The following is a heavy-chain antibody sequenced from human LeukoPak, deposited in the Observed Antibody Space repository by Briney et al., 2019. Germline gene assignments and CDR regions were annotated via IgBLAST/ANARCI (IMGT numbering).Heavy chain of an antibody. V-gene: IGHV3-21*04. D-gene: IGHD4-11*01. J-gene: IGHJ4*02. Sequence: PGGSLRLSCAASGFTFSTYTMNWVRQAPGKGLEWVSSISSSSSYMYYVDSVKGRFTISRDNAKNSLSLQMNSLRVEDTGVYYCAKSYSATSSVSDYWGQGTLVTVSS. CDR2: ISSSSSYM. CDR3: AKSYSATSSVSDY. CDR1: GFTFSTYT.